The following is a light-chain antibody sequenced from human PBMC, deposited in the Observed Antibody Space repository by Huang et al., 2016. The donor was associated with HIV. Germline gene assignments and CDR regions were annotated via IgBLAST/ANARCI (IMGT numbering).Light chain of an antibody. Sequence: DIQMTQSPSSVSASVGDRVTLTCRASQDISSWLAWYQHQPGKAPKLLIFAASSLQPGVPSMFSGSGSGTDFTLTISSLQPEDFGTYYCQQANSFSLTFGGGTKVEIK. CDR3: QQANSFSLT. J-gene: IGKJ4*01. CDR2: AAS. V-gene: IGKV1-12*01. CDR1: QDISSW.